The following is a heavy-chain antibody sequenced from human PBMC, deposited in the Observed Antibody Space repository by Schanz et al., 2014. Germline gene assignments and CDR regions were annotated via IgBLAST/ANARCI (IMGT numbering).Heavy chain of an antibody. J-gene: IGHJ4*02. Sequence: VQLVQSGAEVKRPGASVRVSCKASGYTFTSYDFNWVRQAPGQGLEWMGWMDPDSGNTGYAQKFQGGVTMTRNTPRSTGYRERTSLRPKNRAVNYGAATGAGYSKSWYFDYWGQGTLVTVAS. V-gene: IGHV1-8*01. CDR3: AATGAGYSKSWYFDY. CDR1: GYTFTSYD. CDR2: MDPDSGNT. D-gene: IGHD6-13*01.